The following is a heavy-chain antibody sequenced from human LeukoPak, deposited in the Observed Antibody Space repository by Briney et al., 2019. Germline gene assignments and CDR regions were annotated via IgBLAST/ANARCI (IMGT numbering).Heavy chain of an antibody. CDR3: ARGKSRGSHIDY. J-gene: IGHJ4*02. CDR2: IFTSGST. V-gene: IGHV4-4*07. D-gene: IGHD1-26*01. CDR1: GGSISSFY. Sequence: SETLSLTCAVSGGSISSFYWSWIRQPAGKGLEWIGRIFTSGSTNYNPSLKSRVTMSVDTSKKQFSLNLTSVTAADTAVYYCARGKSRGSHIDYWGQGTLVTVSS.